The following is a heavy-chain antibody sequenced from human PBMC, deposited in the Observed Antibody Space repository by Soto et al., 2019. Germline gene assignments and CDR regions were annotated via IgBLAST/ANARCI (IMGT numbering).Heavy chain of an antibody. CDR2: IWYDGSNK. V-gene: IGHV3-33*01. D-gene: IGHD4-4*01. CDR3: ARGTVTTFERFDP. CDR1: GFTFSSYG. J-gene: IGHJ5*02. Sequence: GGSLRLSCAASGFTFSSYGMHWVRQAPGKGLEWVAVIWYDGSNKYYADSVKGRFTISRDNSKNTLYLQMNSLRAEDTAVYYCARGTVTTFERFDPWGQGTLVTVSS.